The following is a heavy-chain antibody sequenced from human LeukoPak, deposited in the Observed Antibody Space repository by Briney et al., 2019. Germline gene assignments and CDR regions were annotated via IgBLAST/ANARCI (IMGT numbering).Heavy chain of an antibody. D-gene: IGHD3-22*01. J-gene: IGHJ4*02. CDR1: GFTFDDYA. V-gene: IGHV3-9*03. CDR3: AKDMTYDSSGLLDY. CDR2: ISWNGGSI. Sequence: PGGSLRLSCAASGFTFDDYAMHWVRQAPGKGLEWVSGISWNGGSIGYADSVKGRFTISRDNAKNSLYLQMNSLRAEDMALYYCAKDMTYDSSGLLDYWGQGTLVTVSS.